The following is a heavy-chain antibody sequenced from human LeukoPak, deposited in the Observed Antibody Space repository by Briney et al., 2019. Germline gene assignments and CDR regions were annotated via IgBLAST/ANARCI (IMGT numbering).Heavy chain of an antibody. Sequence: GGSLRLSGAASGFTFDDYAMHWVRQAPGKGLEWVSGISWNSGSIGYADSVKGRFTISRDNAKNSLYLQMNSLRAEDTALYYCAKDSEIAAAGLNFDYWGQGTLVTVSS. J-gene: IGHJ4*02. D-gene: IGHD6-13*01. CDR2: ISWNSGSI. CDR1: GFTFDDYA. CDR3: AKDSEIAAAGLNFDY. V-gene: IGHV3-9*01.